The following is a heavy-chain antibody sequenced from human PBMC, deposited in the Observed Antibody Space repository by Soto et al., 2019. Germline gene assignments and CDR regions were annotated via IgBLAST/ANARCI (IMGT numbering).Heavy chain of an antibody. J-gene: IGHJ6*02. CDR1: GYTFTTYA. V-gene: IGHV1-3*01. Sequence: ASVKVSCKASGYTFTTYAMHWVRQAPGQSLEWMGWINAGNGNTQYSQKFQGRVTITRDTSASTAYMELSSLRSEDTAVYYCARTLRYCTSTSCPGDFYSGMDVWGQGTTGTVAS. CDR3: ARTLRYCTSTSCPGDFYSGMDV. CDR2: INAGNGNT. D-gene: IGHD2-2*01.